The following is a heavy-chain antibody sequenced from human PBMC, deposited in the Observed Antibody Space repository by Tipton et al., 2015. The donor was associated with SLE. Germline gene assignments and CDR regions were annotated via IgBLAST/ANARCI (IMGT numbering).Heavy chain of an antibody. CDR2: IYYSGST. Sequence: TLSLTCTVSGGSISSYYWSWIRQPPGKGLEWIGSIYYSGSTYYNPSLKSRVTISVDTSKNQFSLKLSSVTAADTAVYYCAEGLRDSSSSVPRTHFDLWGRGTLVTVSS. J-gene: IGHJ2*01. CDR1: GGSISSYY. CDR3: AEGLRDSSSSVPRTHFDL. D-gene: IGHD6-6*01. V-gene: IGHV4-59*04.